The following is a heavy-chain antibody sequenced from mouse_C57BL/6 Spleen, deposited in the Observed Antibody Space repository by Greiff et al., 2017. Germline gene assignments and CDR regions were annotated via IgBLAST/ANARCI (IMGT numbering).Heavy chain of an antibody. D-gene: IGHD1-1*01. J-gene: IGHJ2*01. Sequence: QVQLQQPGAELVMPGASVKLSCKASGYTFTSYWMHWVKQRPGQGLEWIGEIDPSDSYTNYNQKFKGKSTLTVDKSSSTAYMPLSSLTSEESAVYYCARIEGNYGSSYPYYWGQGTTLTVSS. CDR3: ARIEGNYGSSYPYY. V-gene: IGHV1-69*01. CDR1: GYTFTSYW. CDR2: IDPSDSYT.